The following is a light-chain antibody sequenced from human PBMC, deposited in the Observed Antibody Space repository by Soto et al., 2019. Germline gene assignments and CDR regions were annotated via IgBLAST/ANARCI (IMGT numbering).Light chain of an antibody. Sequence: DMQLTQSPPFLSASVGDRVTISCRASQDMNTYIAWYQQKPGKAPKLLIYGASTLQSGVPSRFRGSESGAVGTLTISSLQPEDGATYDGQQLHSYPITFGQGTRLEIK. CDR3: QQLHSYPIT. J-gene: IGKJ5*01. V-gene: IGKV1-9*01. CDR1: QDMNTY. CDR2: GAS.